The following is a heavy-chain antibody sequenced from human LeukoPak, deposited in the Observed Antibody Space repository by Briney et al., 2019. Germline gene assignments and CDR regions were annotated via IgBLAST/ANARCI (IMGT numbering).Heavy chain of an antibody. Sequence: GGSLRLSCAASGFTFSSYAMGWVRQAPGKGLEWVSAITASGGNTYYADSVKGQFTISRDNSKNTLYLQVNSLRAEDTAVYYCAKGNGYSYGRYYFDYWGQGTLVTVSS. CDR2: ITASGGNT. CDR1: GFTFSSYA. J-gene: IGHJ4*02. CDR3: AKGNGYSYGRYYFDY. V-gene: IGHV3-23*01. D-gene: IGHD5-18*01.